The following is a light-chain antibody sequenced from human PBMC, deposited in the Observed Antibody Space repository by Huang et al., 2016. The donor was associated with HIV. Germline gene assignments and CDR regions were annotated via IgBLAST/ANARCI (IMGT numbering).Light chain of an antibody. V-gene: IGKV3-15*01. Sequence: EIVMTQSPAIQSVSPGERATLSCRASQIINTDVDWYQQKPGQAPRLLIFHASTRATGVPARFSGNGSETEFTLTISSRQSEDFALYYCQQYNNWPPITFGGGTKVE. CDR2: HAS. CDR3: QQYNNWPPIT. CDR1: QIINTD. J-gene: IGKJ4*01.